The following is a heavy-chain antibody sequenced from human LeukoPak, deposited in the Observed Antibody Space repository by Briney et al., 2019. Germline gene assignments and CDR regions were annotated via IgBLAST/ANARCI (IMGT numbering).Heavy chain of an antibody. J-gene: IGHJ4*02. CDR3: ARDDSSLAPFDF. CDR1: GFTFSNYG. D-gene: IGHD4-11*01. V-gene: IGHV3-33*01. Sequence: GRSLRLSCAASGFTFSNYGFHWVRQAPGKGLEWVSVIWYDGSKKYYTESVKGRFSISRDIFKNTLYLQMNSLKVEDTAIYYCARDDSSLAPFDFWGLGTLVAVSS. CDR2: IWYDGSKK.